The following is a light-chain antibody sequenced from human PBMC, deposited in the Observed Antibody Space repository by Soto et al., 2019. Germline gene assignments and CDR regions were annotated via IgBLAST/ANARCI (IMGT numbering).Light chain of an antibody. CDR2: DVS. CDR3: SSYTGSSTYV. Sequence: QSVLTQPASVSGSPGQSITISCTGTSNDVGGYNYVSWYQQHPGNAPKLIIYDVSNRPSGVSNRFSGSKSANTASLTIFGLQTEGESDYYCSSYTGSSTYVFGTGTKVTVL. CDR1: SNDVGGYNY. V-gene: IGLV2-14*03. J-gene: IGLJ1*01.